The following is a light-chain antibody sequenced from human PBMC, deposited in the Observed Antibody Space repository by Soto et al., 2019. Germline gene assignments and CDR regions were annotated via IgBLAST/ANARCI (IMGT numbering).Light chain of an antibody. V-gene: IGLV2-23*01. CDR3: CSYAGPSTYV. CDR1: SSDVGSYNL. CDR2: EGS. J-gene: IGLJ1*01. Sequence: QSALTQPASVSGSPGQSITISCTGTSSDVGSYNLVSWYQQHPGKAPKLMIYEGSRRPSGVSDRFSGSKSGNTASLTISGLQAEDEADYYCCSYAGPSTYVFGTGTKVTV.